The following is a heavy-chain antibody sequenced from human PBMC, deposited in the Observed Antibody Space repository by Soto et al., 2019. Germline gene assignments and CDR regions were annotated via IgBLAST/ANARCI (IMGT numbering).Heavy chain of an antibody. CDR1: GFTFNRHC. V-gene: IGHV3-23*01. Sequence: EVQLLESGGTLVQPGGSLRLSCAASGFTFNRHCMTWVRQAPGKGLQWVSGISDSGDRTFYADSVQGRFTISRDNSKNTLFLQMNSLRADDTAVYYCAKALPTVRTYNWYFYLWGRGTLVTVSS. D-gene: IGHD4-4*01. CDR2: ISDSGDRT. CDR3: AKALPTVRTYNWYFYL. J-gene: IGHJ2*01.